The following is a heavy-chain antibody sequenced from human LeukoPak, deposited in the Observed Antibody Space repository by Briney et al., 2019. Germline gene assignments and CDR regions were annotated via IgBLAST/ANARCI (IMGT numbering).Heavy chain of an antibody. Sequence: GGSLRLSCAASGFTFSSYAMGWVRQAPGKGLEWVSAISGSGANTYYADSVKGRFTISRDNSKNTLSLQMNTLRTDDTAVYYCAKGRALEVVAAFNYWGQGAVVTVSS. CDR2: ISGSGANT. V-gene: IGHV3-23*01. CDR3: AKGRALEVVAAFNY. CDR1: GFTFSSYA. J-gene: IGHJ4*02. D-gene: IGHD2-15*01.